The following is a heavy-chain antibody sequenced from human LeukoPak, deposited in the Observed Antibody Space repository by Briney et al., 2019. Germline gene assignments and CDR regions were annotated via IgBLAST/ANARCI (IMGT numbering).Heavy chain of an antibody. V-gene: IGHV1-18*01. J-gene: IGHJ4*02. D-gene: IGHD2-15*01. Sequence: ASVKVSCKASGYTFTSYGINWVRQAPGQGLEWMGGISPYNGNTNYAQKLQGRVTMTTDTSTSTAYMERRRLRSDDTGVYYCARAGYCSGGSCTKMDNWGQGTLVTVSS. CDR2: ISPYNGNT. CDR1: GYTFTSYG. CDR3: ARAGYCSGGSCTKMDN.